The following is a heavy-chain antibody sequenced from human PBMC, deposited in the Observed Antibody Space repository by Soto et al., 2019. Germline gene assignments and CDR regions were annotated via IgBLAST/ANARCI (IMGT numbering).Heavy chain of an antibody. V-gene: IGHV3-30*04. CDR3: ARDQCFGGGRSCYYFDF. CDR2: ISNDGRGK. D-gene: IGHD2-15*01. CDR1: GFTFTTYA. J-gene: IGHJ4*02. Sequence: LRLSCAASGFTFTTYAIHWVRQAPGKGLEWVAVISNDGRGKYYADSVKGRFTISRDNSKNTLYLQMNSLRSDDTAVYYCARDQCFGGGRSCYYFDFWGQGTLVTVSS.